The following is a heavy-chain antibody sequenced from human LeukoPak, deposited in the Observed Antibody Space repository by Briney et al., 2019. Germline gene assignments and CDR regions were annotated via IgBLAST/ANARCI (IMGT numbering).Heavy chain of an antibody. CDR2: ISAYNGNT. J-gene: IGHJ4*02. CDR3: AREVPYDSSRYYQPFDY. CDR1: GYTFTSYG. D-gene: IGHD3-22*01. Sequence: AASVTVSCKASGYTFTSYGISWVRQAPGQGLEWMGWISAYNGNTNYAQKLRGRVTMTTDTSTSTAYMELRSLRSDDTAVFYCAREVPYDSSRYYQPFDYWGQGTLVTVSS. V-gene: IGHV1-18*01.